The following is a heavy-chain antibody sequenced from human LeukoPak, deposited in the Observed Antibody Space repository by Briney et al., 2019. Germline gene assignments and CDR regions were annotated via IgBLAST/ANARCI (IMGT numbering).Heavy chain of an antibody. CDR3: ARVAYCSGGSCYMYITEFDY. J-gene: IGHJ4*02. CDR2: IKQEGSEK. D-gene: IGHD2-15*01. V-gene: IGHV3-7*01. CDR1: GFTFSDYW. Sequence: PGGSLRLSCAASGFTFSDYWTNWVRQAPGKGREWVANIKQEGSEKYYVDSVKGRFPISRDNAKNSLYLQMKSLRAEDTAVYYCARVAYCSGGSCYMYITEFDYWGQGTLVTVSS.